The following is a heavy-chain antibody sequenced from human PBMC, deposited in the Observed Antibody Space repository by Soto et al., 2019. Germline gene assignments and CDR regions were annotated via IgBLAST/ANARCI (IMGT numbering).Heavy chain of an antibody. Sequence: EVQLVESGGGLVKPGGSLRLSCAASGFTFSSYSMNCVRQAPGKGLEWVSPISSSSSNIYSADSVKGRFTIPRDNVKNSLHLQMNSLSAADTAVSYCARVGYRNDERRGYFDYWGQGPLVPVSS. D-gene: IGHD1-1*01. J-gene: IGHJ4*02. CDR1: GFTFSSYS. V-gene: IGHV3-21*01. CDR2: ISSSSSNI. CDR3: ARVGYRNDERRGYFDY.